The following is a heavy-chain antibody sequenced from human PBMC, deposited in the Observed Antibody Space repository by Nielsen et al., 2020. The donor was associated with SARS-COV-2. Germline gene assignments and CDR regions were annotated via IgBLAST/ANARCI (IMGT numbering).Heavy chain of an antibody. CDR1: GGSLSSRNYY. CDR2: IYYSGSV. Sequence: GSLRLSCTVSGGSLSSRNYYWGWIRQPPGKGLEWIGTIYYSGSVSYNPSLRSRVTISVDMSKKHFSLKLTSVTAADTAVYFCARRDIAVVPAAMFRGDDAFDIWGQGTMVRVSS. J-gene: IGHJ3*02. V-gene: IGHV4-39*02. CDR3: ARRDIAVVPAAMFRGDDAFDI. D-gene: IGHD2-2*01.